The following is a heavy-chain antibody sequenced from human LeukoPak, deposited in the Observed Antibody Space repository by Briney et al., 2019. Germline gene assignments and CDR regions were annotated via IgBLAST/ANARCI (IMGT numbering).Heavy chain of an antibody. CDR1: GGSISSSNYY. V-gene: IGHV4-39*02. CDR2: IYYSGGT. J-gene: IGHJ4*02. Sequence: KPSETLSLTCTVSGGSISSSNYYWGWIRQPPGKGLEWIGSIYYSGGTYYNPSLRSRVTISVDTSKNQFSLKVTSVTAADTAVYYCARDFGPGIAAAGLDYWGRGTLVTVSS. D-gene: IGHD6-13*01. CDR3: ARDFGPGIAAAGLDY.